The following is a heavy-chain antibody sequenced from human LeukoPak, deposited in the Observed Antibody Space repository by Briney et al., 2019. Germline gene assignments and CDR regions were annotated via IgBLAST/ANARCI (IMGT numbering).Heavy chain of an antibody. J-gene: IGHJ5*02. CDR2: IYWNDDK. Sequence: ESGPTLVKPTQPLTLTCTFSGFSLSTSGVGVGWIRQPPGKALEWLALIYWNDDKRYSPSLKSRLTITKDTSKNQVVLTMTNMDPVDTATYYCAHRIDIFPFDPWGQGTLVTVSS. CDR3: AHRIDIFPFDP. V-gene: IGHV2-5*01. D-gene: IGHD3-9*01. CDR1: GFSLSTSGVG.